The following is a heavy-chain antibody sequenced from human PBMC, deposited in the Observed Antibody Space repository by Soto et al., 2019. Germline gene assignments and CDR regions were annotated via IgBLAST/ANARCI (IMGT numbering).Heavy chain of an antibody. CDR1: GFSLSADGVG. D-gene: IGHD2-2*01. CDR3: AHAYGGTSWPNDAFDV. CDR2: IYWDDDT. V-gene: IGHV2-5*02. J-gene: IGHJ3*01. Sequence: QITLKESGPTLVKPTQTLTLTCIFSGFSLSADGVGVGWIRQPPGKALEWLALIYWDDDTRYRPSLKSRLTITKDTSKNHVVLTMTNMDPVDTGTYYCAHAYGGTSWPNDAFDVWGQGTVVTVSS.